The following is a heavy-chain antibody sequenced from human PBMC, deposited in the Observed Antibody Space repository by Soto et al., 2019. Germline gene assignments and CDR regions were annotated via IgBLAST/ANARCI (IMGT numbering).Heavy chain of an antibody. V-gene: IGHV3-30*18. CDR1: GFIFSSYG. CDR3: TKDWGYSSSWYSGYLLY. J-gene: IGHJ1*01. Sequence: SCAASGFIFSSYGMHWVRQAPGKGLEWVAVISKDGSNKYYADSVKGRFTISRDNSKNTLYLQMNSLRAEDTAVYYCTKDWGYSSSWYSGYLLYWGQGTLVSGSS. CDR2: ISKDGSNK. D-gene: IGHD6-13*01.